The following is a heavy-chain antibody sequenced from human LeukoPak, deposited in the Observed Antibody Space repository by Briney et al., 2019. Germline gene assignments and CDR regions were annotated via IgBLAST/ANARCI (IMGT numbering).Heavy chain of an antibody. CDR1: GFTFGDYA. V-gene: IGHV3-49*04. J-gene: IGHJ4*02. Sequence: GGSLRLSCTGSGFTFGDYAMTWVRQAPGKGLEWVGFIRSQIYGGTPEYAASVKGRFTISRDDSEGVAYLQMNSLKTEDTAVYYCTRDQTPYYWGQGTLVTASS. CDR3: TRDQTPYY. CDR2: IRSQIYGGTP.